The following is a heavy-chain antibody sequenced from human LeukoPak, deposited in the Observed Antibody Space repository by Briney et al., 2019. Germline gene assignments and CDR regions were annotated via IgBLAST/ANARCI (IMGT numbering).Heavy chain of an antibody. V-gene: IGHV4-34*01. J-gene: IGHJ4*02. CDR3: ARYFRPYYYGSGSYLGY. CDR2: INHSGST. D-gene: IGHD3-10*01. Sequence: SETLSLTCAVYGGSFSGYYWSWIRQPPGKGLEWIGEINHSGSTNYNPSLKSRVTISVDTSKNQFSLKLSSVTAADTAVYYCARYFRPYYYGSGSYLGYWGQGTLVTVSS. CDR1: GGSFSGYY.